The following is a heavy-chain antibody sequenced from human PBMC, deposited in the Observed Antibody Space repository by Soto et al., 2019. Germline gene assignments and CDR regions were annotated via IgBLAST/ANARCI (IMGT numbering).Heavy chain of an antibody. D-gene: IGHD2-15*01. Sequence: QVQMVQSGAEVKKPGASVKVSCRASGYSFTSYDVNWVRQATGQGLEWMGWMNPNSGNTAFAQKFQGRVTMTRDTPISTAYMELSGLRSEDTAVYYCARYPYTSYCSDGSCSYDAFDIWGQGTVVTVSP. CDR3: ARYPYTSYCSDGSCSYDAFDI. CDR2: MNPNSGNT. CDR1: GYSFTSYD. V-gene: IGHV1-8*01. J-gene: IGHJ3*02.